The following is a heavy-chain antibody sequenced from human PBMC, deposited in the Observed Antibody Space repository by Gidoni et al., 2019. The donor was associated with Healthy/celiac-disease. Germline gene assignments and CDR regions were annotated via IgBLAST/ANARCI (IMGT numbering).Heavy chain of an antibody. V-gene: IGHV1-46*01. CDR1: GYTFTSYY. CDR3: ARAPYDSSGYSGDDFDY. D-gene: IGHD3-22*01. CDR2: INPSGGST. J-gene: IGHJ4*02. Sequence: QVQLVQSGAEVKKPGASVKVSCKASGYTFTSYYLHWGRQAPGQGLEWMGIINPSGGSTSYAQKFQGRVTMTRDTSTSTVYMELSSLRSEDTAVYYCARAPYDSSGYSGDDFDYWGQGTLVTVSS.